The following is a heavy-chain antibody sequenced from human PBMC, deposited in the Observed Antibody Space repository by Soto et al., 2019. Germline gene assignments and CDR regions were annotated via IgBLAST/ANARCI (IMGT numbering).Heavy chain of an antibody. Sequence: EVQLVESGGALIQPGGCLRLSCAASGFTVSSNYMSWVRQAPGKGLEWVSVIYTGGTTSYADSVKGRFTISRDNSKNTVYLQMDSLRAEDTAVYYCARDLGRYYKQHWGQGTLVTVSS. CDR1: GFTVSSNY. V-gene: IGHV3-53*01. D-gene: IGHD3-10*01. J-gene: IGHJ1*01. CDR2: IYTGGTT. CDR3: ARDLGRYYKQH.